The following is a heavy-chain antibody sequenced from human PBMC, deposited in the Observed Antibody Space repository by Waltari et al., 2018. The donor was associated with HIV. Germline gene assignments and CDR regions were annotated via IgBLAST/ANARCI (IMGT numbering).Heavy chain of an antibody. CDR1: GFSFDYYA. V-gene: IGHV3-9*01. CDR3: AKVSIWNVDVLATYSYYFDS. CDR2: MRWNSGSV. Sequence: EVQLVESGGGFIQPGRSLRLSCSASGFSFDYYAMHWVRQAPGKGVEWVSGMRWNSGSVGYADSVKGRFTIYRDNGKKSLYLQMNSMRPEDTAFYYCAKVSIWNVDVLATYSYYFDSWGQGTLVTVSS. J-gene: IGHJ4*02. D-gene: IGHD5-12*01.